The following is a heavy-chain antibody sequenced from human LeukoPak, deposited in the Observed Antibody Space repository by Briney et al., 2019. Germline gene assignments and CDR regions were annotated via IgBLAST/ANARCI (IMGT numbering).Heavy chain of an antibody. D-gene: IGHD3-3*01. J-gene: IGHJ6*02. CDR3: ARGDGGYYYGMDV. V-gene: IGHV3-48*03. CDR2: ISVSGGTI. CDR1: GFTFSSYE. Sequence: GGSLRLSCAASGFTFSSYEMNWVRRAPGKGLEWVSYISVSGGTIKYADSVKGRFTISRDNAKNSLYLHLNSLRVEDTAFYYCARGDGGYYYGMDVWGQGTTVTVSS.